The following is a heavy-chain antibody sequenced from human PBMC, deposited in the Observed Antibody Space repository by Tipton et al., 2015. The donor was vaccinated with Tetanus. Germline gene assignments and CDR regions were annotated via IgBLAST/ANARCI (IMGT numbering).Heavy chain of an antibody. J-gene: IGHJ3*02. CDR2: IYYSGST. CDR3: ARPYSSGSFDI. D-gene: IGHD6-19*01. CDR1: GGSISSSSYY. V-gene: IGHV4-39*01. Sequence: TLSLTCTVSGGSISSSSYYWGWIRQPPGKGLEWIGSIYYSGSTYYNPSLKSRVTISVDTSKNQFSLKLSSVTAADTAVYYYARPYSSGSFDIWGQGTMVTVSS.